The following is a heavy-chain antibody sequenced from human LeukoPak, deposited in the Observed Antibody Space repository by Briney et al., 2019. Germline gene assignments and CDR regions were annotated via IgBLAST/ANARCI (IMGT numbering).Heavy chain of an antibody. V-gene: IGHV3-23*01. CDR2: ISGGATGGIT. CDR1: GLTFSIFG. Sequence: PGGSLRLSCAVSGLTFSIFGMSWVRQSPGKGLEWVSAISGGATGGITNYADSVKGRFTISRDNDKNTVYLQMNNLRVEDTAVYYCANHRSAFEFWGQGTLVTVSS. D-gene: IGHD3-10*01. J-gene: IGHJ4*02. CDR3: ANHRSAFEF.